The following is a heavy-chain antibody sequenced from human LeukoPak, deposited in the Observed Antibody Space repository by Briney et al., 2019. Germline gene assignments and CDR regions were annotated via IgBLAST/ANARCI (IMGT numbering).Heavy chain of an antibody. V-gene: IGHV1-69*13. CDR3: ARENPYYYGSGSLDY. CDR2: IIPIFGTA. CDR1: GYTFTSYG. Sequence: ASVKVSCKASGYTFTSYGISWVRQAPGQGLEWMGGIIPIFGTANYAQKFQGRVTITADESTSTAYMELSSLRSEDTAVYYCARENPYYYGSGSLDYWGQGTLVTVSS. D-gene: IGHD3-10*01. J-gene: IGHJ4*02.